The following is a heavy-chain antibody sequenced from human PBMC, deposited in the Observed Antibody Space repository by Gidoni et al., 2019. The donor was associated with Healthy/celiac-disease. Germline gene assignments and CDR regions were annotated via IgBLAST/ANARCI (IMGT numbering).Heavy chain of an antibody. J-gene: IGHJ4*02. V-gene: IGHV1-69*01. CDR1: GGTFSSYA. CDR2: IIPIIGTA. D-gene: IGHD6-19*01. Sequence: QVQLVQSGAEVSTPGSSVKVSCKASGGTFSSYAISWVRQAPGQGLEWMGGIIPIIGTANYAQKFQGRVTITADESTSTAYMELSSLRSEDTAVYYCARAVSGWSSARYYFDYWGQGTLVTVSS. CDR3: ARAVSGWSSARYYFDY.